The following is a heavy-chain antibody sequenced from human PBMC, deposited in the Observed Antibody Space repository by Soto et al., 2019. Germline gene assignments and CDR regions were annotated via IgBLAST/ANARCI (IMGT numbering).Heavy chain of an antibody. CDR2: MYNTGST. Sequence: QVQLQESGPGLVKPSENLSLTCTVSGGTISRYYWSWIRQPPGKGLEWIGYMYNTGSTVYNPSFKSRVTISVDTSKSQFSLKLKSVTAADTAVYYCARDLWGYCGTDCYPLDVWGQGTTVTVSS. J-gene: IGHJ6*02. D-gene: IGHD2-21*02. CDR3: ARDLWGYCGTDCYPLDV. CDR1: GGTISRYY. V-gene: IGHV4-59*01.